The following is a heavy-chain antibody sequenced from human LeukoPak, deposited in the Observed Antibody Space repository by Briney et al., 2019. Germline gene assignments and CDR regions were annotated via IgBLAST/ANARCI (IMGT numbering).Heavy chain of an antibody. CDR2: ST. Sequence: STNYNPSLKSPLTISVYTSKNHFSLKLSSVTAADTAVYYCARGPRVVIIIDYYYGMDVWGQGTTVTVSS. D-gene: IGHD3-3*01. V-gene: IGHV4-34*01. J-gene: IGHJ6*02. CDR3: ARGPRVVIIIDYYYGMDV.